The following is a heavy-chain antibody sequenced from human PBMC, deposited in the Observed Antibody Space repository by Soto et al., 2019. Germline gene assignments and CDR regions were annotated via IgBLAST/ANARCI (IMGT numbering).Heavy chain of an antibody. CDR3: ARDPTRGGVVPQEFGLDV. D-gene: IGHD3-3*01. Sequence: QVQLVQSGAEVKKPASSVKVSCQASGGGFNNFAITWVRQAPGHGLEWVGGIFSRFGKPIYAEKFRGRVTITADESTRTACRERSSLTSDDSAIDYWARDPTRGGVVPQEFGLDVWGQGTMVTVSS. CDR1: GGGFNNFA. V-gene: IGHV1-69*01. CDR2: IFSRFGKP. J-gene: IGHJ6*02.